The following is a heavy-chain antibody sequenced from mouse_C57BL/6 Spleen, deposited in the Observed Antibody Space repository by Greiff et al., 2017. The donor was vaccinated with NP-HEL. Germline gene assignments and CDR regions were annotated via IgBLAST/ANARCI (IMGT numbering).Heavy chain of an antibody. Sequence: VQLQQPGAELVRPGTSVKLSCKASGYTFTSYWMHWVKQRPGQGLEWIGVIDPSDSYTNYNQKFKGKATLTVDTSSSTAYMQLSSLTSEDSAVSYCAREAPPPVGSSSYYAMDYWGQGTSVTVSS. J-gene: IGHJ4*01. CDR3: AREAPPPVGSSSYYAMDY. CDR2: IDPSDSYT. D-gene: IGHD1-1*01. CDR1: GYTFTSYW. V-gene: IGHV1-59*01.